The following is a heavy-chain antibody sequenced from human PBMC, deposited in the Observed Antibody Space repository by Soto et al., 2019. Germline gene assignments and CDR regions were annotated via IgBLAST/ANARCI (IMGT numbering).Heavy chain of an antibody. J-gene: IGHJ6*02. V-gene: IGHV1-46*01. CDR1: GYTFTSYY. Sequence: VASVKVSCKASGYTFTSYYMHWVRQAPGQGLEWMGIINPSGGSTSYAQKFQGRVTMTRDTSTSTVYMELSSLRSEDTAVYYCARVGLRDSPYYGMDVWGQGTTVTVSS. CDR3: ARVGLRDSPYYGMDV. D-gene: IGHD4-17*01. CDR2: INPSGGST.